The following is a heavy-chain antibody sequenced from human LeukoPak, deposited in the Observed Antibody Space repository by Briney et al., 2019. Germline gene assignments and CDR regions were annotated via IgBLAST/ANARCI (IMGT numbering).Heavy chain of an antibody. V-gene: IGHV3-9*01. CDR1: GFTFDDYA. D-gene: IGHD3-3*01. CDR3: AKDQGYDFWSGYYFDY. Sequence: PGGSLRLSCAASGFTFDDYAMHWVRQAPGKGLEWVSGISWNSGSIGYADSVKGRFTISRDNAKNSLYLQMNSLRDEDTALYYCAKDQGYDFWSGYYFDYWGQGTLVTVSS. CDR2: ISWNSGSI. J-gene: IGHJ4*02.